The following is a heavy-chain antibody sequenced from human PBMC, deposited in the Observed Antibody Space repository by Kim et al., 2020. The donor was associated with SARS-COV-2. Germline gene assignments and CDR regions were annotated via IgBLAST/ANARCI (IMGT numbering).Heavy chain of an antibody. J-gene: IGHJ5*02. CDR3: ARGARSGSYYIGWFDP. CDR1: GYTFTSYD. V-gene: IGHV1-8*01. D-gene: IGHD1-26*01. Sequence: ASVKVSCKASGYTFTSYDINWVRQATGQGLEWMGWMNPNSGNTGYAQKFQGRVTMTRNTSISTAYMELSSLRSEDTAVYYCARGARSGSYYIGWFDPWGQGTLVTVSS. CDR2: MNPNSGNT.